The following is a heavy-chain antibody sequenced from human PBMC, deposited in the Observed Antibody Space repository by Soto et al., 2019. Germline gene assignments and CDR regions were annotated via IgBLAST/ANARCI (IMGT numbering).Heavy chain of an antibody. J-gene: IGHJ4*02. D-gene: IGHD1-1*01. Sequence: VQLVESGGGVVQPGRSLRLSCAASGFTFSSYAMHWVRQAPGKGLEWVAVISYDGSNKYYADSVKGRFTISRDNSKNTLYLQMNSLRAEDTAVYYCASGLSGDFDYWGQGTLVTVSS. CDR2: ISYDGSNK. CDR3: ASGLSGDFDY. CDR1: GFTFSSYA. V-gene: IGHV3-30-3*01.